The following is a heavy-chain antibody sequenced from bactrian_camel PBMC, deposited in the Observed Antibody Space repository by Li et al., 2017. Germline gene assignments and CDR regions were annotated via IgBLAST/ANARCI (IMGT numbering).Heavy chain of an antibody. V-gene: IGHV3S55*01. D-gene: IGHD3*01. CDR2: IRRDGTTT. Sequence: HVQLVESGGGSVQAGGSLKLSCAASGYIFGRCGMDWYRQAPGKERELVSRIRRDGTTTWYADSVKGRFTISQDTAKNTLYLQMNSLKIEDTAVYYCALGSSRQATMTARGKGTQVTVSS. CDR1: GYIFGRCG. J-gene: IGHJ4*01.